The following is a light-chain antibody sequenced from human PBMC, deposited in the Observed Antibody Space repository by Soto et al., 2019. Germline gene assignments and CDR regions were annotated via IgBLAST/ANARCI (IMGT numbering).Light chain of an antibody. CDR1: QSVSSN. J-gene: IGKJ5*01. CDR3: QQYNTSHS. Sequence: IVITQSLATWSVSPGASDTLSGRASQSVSSNVAWYQQPPGQAPSLLIYGASTRATGIPARFSGSGSATEFTLTIRRMPYEDSAVYSCQQYNTSHSVGQGTRREIK. CDR2: GAS. V-gene: IGKV3-15*01.